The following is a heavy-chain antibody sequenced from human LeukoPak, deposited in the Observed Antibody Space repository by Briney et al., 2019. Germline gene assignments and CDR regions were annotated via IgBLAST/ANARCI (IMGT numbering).Heavy chain of an antibody. J-gene: IGHJ6*02. V-gene: IGHV4-34*01. CDR2: INHSGST. D-gene: IGHD4-11*01. Sequence: SETLSLTCAVYGGSFSGYYWSWIRQPPGKGLEWIGEINHSGSTNYNPSLKSRVTISVDTSKNQFSLKLSSVTAADTAVYYCARDREYSNPGDYHYGMDVWGQGTTVTVSS. CDR3: ARDREYSNPGDYHYGMDV. CDR1: GGSFSGYY.